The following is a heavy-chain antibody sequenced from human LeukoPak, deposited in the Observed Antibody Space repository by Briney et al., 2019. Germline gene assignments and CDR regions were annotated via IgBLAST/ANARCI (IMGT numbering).Heavy chain of an antibody. D-gene: IGHD1-26*01. V-gene: IGHV1-69*02. CDR2: IMPILGIA. J-gene: IGHJ6*02. Sequence: SVKVSCKASGGTFSSYTISWVRQAPGQGLEWMGRIMPILGIANYAQKFQGRVTITADKSTSTAYMELSSLRSEDTAVYYCARVPGREYGMDVWGQGTTVTVSS. CDR3: ARVPGREYGMDV. CDR1: GGTFSSYT.